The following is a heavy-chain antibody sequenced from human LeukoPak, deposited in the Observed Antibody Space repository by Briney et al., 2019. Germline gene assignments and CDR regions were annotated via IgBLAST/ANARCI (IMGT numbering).Heavy chain of an antibody. Sequence: GASVTVSCKASGYTFTSYYMHWVRQAPGQGLEWMGIINPSGGSTSYAQKFQGRVTMTRDTSTSTVYMELSSLRSEDTAVYYCARDSIAARHAFDIWGQGTMVTVSS. D-gene: IGHD6-6*01. CDR3: ARDSIAARHAFDI. CDR2: INPSGGST. CDR1: GYTFTSYY. V-gene: IGHV1-46*01. J-gene: IGHJ3*02.